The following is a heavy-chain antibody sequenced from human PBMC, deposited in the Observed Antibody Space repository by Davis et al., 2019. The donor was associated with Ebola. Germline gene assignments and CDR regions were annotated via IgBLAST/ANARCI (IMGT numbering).Heavy chain of an antibody. J-gene: IGHJ4*02. CDR3: ARRGRILYSSYYFDY. D-gene: IGHD2-15*01. Sequence: ETLSLTCAASGFTFSSYWMSWVRQAPGKGLEWVANIKQDGSEKYYVDSVKGRFTISRDNAKNSLYLQMNSLRAEDTAVYYCARRGRILYSSYYFDYWGQGTLVTVSS. V-gene: IGHV3-7*03. CDR2: IKQDGSEK. CDR1: GFTFSSYW.